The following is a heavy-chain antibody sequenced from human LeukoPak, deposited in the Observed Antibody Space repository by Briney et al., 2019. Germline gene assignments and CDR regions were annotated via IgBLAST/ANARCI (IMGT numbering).Heavy chain of an antibody. D-gene: IGHD3-10*01. J-gene: IGHJ5*02. Sequence: SETLSLTCTVSGGSISSGSYYWSWIRQPAGKGLEWIGRIYTSGSTNYNPSLKSRVTISVDTSKNQFSLKLSSVTAADTAVYYCAREMHVLPWFGESTNWFDPWGQGTLVTVSS. CDR2: IYTSGST. V-gene: IGHV4-61*02. CDR3: AREMHVLPWFGESTNWFDP. CDR1: GGSISSGSYY.